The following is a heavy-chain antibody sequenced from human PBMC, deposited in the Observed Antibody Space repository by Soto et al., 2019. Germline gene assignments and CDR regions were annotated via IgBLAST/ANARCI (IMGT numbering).Heavy chain of an antibody. V-gene: IGHV1-3*01. CDR2: INAGNGNT. J-gene: IGHJ4*02. CDR1: GYTFTSYA. Sequence: QVPLVQSGAEVKKPGASVKVSCKASGYTFTSYAMHWVRQAPGQRLEWMGWINAGNGNTKYSQKFQGRVTITRDTSASTAYMELSSLRSEDTAVYYCARDPPLYGDSSDYFDYWGQGTLVTVSS. CDR3: ARDPPLYGDSSDYFDY. D-gene: IGHD4-17*01.